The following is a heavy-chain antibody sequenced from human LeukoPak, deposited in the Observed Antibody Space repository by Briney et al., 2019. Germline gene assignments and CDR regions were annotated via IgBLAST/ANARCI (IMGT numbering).Heavy chain of an antibody. V-gene: IGHV3-21*01. J-gene: IGHJ5*02. CDR1: GFTFSSYS. D-gene: IGHD6-19*01. CDR3: ATSGIAVAGPDA. CDR2: ISSSSCYI. Sequence: GGSLRLSCAASGFTFSSYSMNWVRQAPGKGLEWVSSISSSSCYIYYADSVKGRFTISRDNAKNSLYLQMNSLRAEDTAVYYCATSGIAVAGPDAWGQGTLVTVSS.